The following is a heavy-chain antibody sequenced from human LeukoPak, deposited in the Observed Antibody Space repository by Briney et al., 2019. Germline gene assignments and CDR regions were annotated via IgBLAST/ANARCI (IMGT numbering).Heavy chain of an antibody. V-gene: IGHV1-2*02. CDR1: GYTFTGYY. Sequence: ASVKVSCKASGYTFTGYYMHWVRQAPGQGLEWMGWINPNSGGTNYAQKFQGRVTMTRDTSISTAYMELSSLRSEDTAVYYCARETGGDRRFDYWGQGTLVTVSS. D-gene: IGHD7-27*01. J-gene: IGHJ4*02. CDR2: INPNSGGT. CDR3: ARETGGDRRFDY.